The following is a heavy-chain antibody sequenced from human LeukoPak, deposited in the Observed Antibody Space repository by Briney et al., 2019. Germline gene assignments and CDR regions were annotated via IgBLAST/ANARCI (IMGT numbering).Heavy chain of an antibody. CDR1: GFTFSDFW. J-gene: IGHJ6*02. D-gene: IGHD3-9*01. CDR2: INSGGTVT. V-gene: IGHV3-74*01. Sequence: PGGSLRLSCAASGFTFSDFWMHWVRQAPGKGLVWVSRINSGGTVTNYADSVKGRLTISRDNAKNTLYLQMNSLRAEDTAVYYCTRDLMDYDVSTGLHHYYMDVWGQGTTVTVSS. CDR3: TRDLMDYDVSTGLHHYYMDV.